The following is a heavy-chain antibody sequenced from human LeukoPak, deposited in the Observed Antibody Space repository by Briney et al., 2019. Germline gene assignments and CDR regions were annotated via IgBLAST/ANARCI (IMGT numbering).Heavy chain of an antibody. V-gene: IGHV4-59*08. D-gene: IGHD2-15*01. CDR3: ARHYCSGGNCYYFDH. J-gene: IGHJ4*02. CDR1: GGSISGYY. CDR2: IYYRGTS. Sequence: SETLSLTCTVSGGSISGYYWSWIRQPPGQGLEWIGFIYYRGTSTYNPSLMSRVTMSVDTSKNQVSLKLSSVTAADTAVYYCARHYCSGGNCYYFDHWGQGTLVTVSS.